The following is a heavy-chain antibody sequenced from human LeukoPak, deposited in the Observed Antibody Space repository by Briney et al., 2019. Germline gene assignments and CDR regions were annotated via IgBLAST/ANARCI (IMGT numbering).Heavy chain of an antibody. J-gene: IGHJ4*02. CDR3: ARGRYSGSYN. CDR2: INHSGST. Sequence: NTSETLSLTCAVYGGSFSGYYWSWIRQPPGKGLEWIGEINHSGSTNYNPSLKSRVTISVDTSKNQFSLKLSSVTAADTAVYYCARGRYSGSYNWGQGTLVTVSS. CDR1: GGSFSGYY. V-gene: IGHV4-34*01. D-gene: IGHD1-26*01.